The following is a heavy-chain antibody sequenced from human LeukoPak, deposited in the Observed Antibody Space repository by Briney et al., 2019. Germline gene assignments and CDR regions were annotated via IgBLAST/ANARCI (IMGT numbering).Heavy chain of an antibody. J-gene: IGHJ4*02. V-gene: IGHV3-9*01. Sequence: PGGSLRLSCAASGFTFSSYAMHWVRHAPGKGLEWVSGISWNSGSIVYADSVKGRFTISRDNAKNSLYLQMNSLRAEDTALYYCAKDSYYDSSGFDYWGQGTLVTVSS. CDR2: ISWNSGSI. D-gene: IGHD3-22*01. CDR1: GFTFSSYA. CDR3: AKDSYYDSSGFDY.